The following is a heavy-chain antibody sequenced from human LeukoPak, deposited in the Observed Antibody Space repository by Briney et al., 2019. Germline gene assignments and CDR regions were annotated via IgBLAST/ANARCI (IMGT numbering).Heavy chain of an antibody. Sequence: GGSLRLSCAASGLTFSSYWMHWVRQAPGKGLVWVSRINSDGSTTSYADSVKGRFTISRDNAKNTLYLQMNNLRVEDTAVYYCARDWNGYCDYWGQGTLVTVSS. CDR1: GLTFSSYW. CDR3: ARDWNGYCDY. J-gene: IGHJ4*02. D-gene: IGHD3-3*01. V-gene: IGHV3-74*01. CDR2: INSDGSTT.